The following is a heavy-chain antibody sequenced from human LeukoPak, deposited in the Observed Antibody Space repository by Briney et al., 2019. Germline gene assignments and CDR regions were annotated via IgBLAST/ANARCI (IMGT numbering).Heavy chain of an antibody. V-gene: IGHV4-59*01. D-gene: IGHD4-17*01. CDR3: ARRTTTVTTMFDP. CDR2: IYYSGST. J-gene: IGHJ5*02. Sequence: PSETLSLTCTVSGGSISSYYWSWIRQPPGKGLEWIGYIYYSGSTSYNPSLKSRVTISVDTSKNQFSLKLSSVTAADTAVYYCARRTTTVTTMFDPWGQGTLVTVSS. CDR1: GGSISSYY.